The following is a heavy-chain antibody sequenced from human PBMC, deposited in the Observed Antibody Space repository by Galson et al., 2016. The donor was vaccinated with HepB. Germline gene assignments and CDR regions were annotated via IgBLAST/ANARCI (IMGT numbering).Heavy chain of an antibody. CDR3: ARLKGNILRGDYYMDV. J-gene: IGHJ6*03. V-gene: IGHV4-39*01. Sequence: LSLTCTVSGASLSSSSYYWGWIRQPPGKGPEWIGTVYYSGTTYRNPSLESRVTIFVDTSNNQFSLKLTYVTAADTALYYCARLKGNILRGDYYMDVWGKGTRVTVSS. D-gene: IGHD3-9*01. CDR2: VYYSGTT. CDR1: GASLSSSSYY.